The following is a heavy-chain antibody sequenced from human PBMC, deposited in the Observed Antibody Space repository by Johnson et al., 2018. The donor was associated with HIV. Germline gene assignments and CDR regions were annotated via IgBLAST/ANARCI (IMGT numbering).Heavy chain of an antibody. V-gene: IGHV3-30-3*01. CDR2: ISYDGSNK. CDR3: ARDGSTSCSDCFDAFDI. Sequence: VQLLESGGGVVQPGRSLRLSCAASGFTFTSYAMHWVRQAPGKGLDWVAVISYDGSNKYYADSVKGRFTISRDNSKNTLYLQMNSLRPEDTAVYYCARDGSTSCSDCFDAFDIWGQGTMVAVSS. D-gene: IGHD2-2*01. CDR1: GFTFTSYA. J-gene: IGHJ3*02.